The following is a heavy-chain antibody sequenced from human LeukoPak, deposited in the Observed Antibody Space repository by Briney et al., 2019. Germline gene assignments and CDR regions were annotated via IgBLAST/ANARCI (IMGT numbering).Heavy chain of an antibody. Sequence: GGSLRLSCAASGFTFDDYAMHWVRQAPGKGLEWVSLISWDGGSTYYADSVKGRFTISRDNSKNSLYLQMNSLRAEDTALYYCAKGIAAAGDYMDVRGKGTTVSVSS. CDR2: ISWDGGST. CDR1: GFTFDDYA. J-gene: IGHJ6*03. D-gene: IGHD6-13*01. V-gene: IGHV3-43D*04. CDR3: AKGIAAAGDYMDV.